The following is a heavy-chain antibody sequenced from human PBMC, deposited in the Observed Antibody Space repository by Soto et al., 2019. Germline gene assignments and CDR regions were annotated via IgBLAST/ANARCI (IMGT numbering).Heavy chain of an antibody. CDR2: IYWDDDK. CDR3: AHLYYYDSSGYYGRSDAFDI. D-gene: IGHD3-22*01. Sequence: QITLKESGPTLVKPTQTLTLTCTFSGFSLSTSGVGVGWIRQPPGKALEWLALIYWDDDKRYSPSLKRRLTITKDTSKNQVVLTMTNMDPVDTATYYCAHLYYYDSSGYYGRSDAFDIWGQGTMVTVSS. CDR1: GFSLSTSGVG. V-gene: IGHV2-5*02. J-gene: IGHJ3*02.